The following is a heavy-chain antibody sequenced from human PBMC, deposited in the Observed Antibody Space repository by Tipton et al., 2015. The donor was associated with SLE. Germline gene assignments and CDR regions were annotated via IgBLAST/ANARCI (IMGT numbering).Heavy chain of an antibody. D-gene: IGHD5-18*01. CDR1: GGSISSDY. V-gene: IGHV4-59*01. CDR2: IFYTGST. CDR3: ARISVDTTMAQRVDYGMDV. Sequence: TLSLTCTVSGGSISSDYWTWIRQPPGKGLEWNGSIFYTGSTTYNPSLKSRLTMSVDTPKNQFSLKLTSVTAADPAVYYCARISVDTTMAQRVDYGMDVWGQGTTVTVSS. J-gene: IGHJ6*02.